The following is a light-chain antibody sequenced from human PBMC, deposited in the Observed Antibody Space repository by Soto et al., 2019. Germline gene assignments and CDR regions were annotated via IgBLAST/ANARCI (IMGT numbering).Light chain of an antibody. CDR2: EAS. CDR3: QQANSFPIT. J-gene: IGKJ5*01. V-gene: IGKV1-12*01. Sequence: DIYMTQSPSILSASVVDRATMTFLASQSVSTWLAWYQQKPGKAPKLLIYEASSLQSGVPSRISGSGSGTDFTLTISSLQPEDFATYDCQQANSFPITFSQGTRLEIK. CDR1: QSVSTW.